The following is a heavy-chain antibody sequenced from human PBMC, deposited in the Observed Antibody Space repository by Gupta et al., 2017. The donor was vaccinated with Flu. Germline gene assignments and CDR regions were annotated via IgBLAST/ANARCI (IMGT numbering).Heavy chain of an antibody. Sequence: QVQLVESGGGVVQPGRSLRLSCAASGFTFSSYGMHWVRQAPGKGLGWVAVIWYDGSNKYYADSVKGRFTISRDNSKNTLYLQMNSLRAEDTAVYYCAREDWELSVYYYYGMDVWGQGTTVTVSS. CDR1: GFTFSSYG. V-gene: IGHV3-33*01. CDR3: AREDWELSVYYYYGMDV. J-gene: IGHJ6*02. CDR2: IWYDGSNK. D-gene: IGHD3-16*02.